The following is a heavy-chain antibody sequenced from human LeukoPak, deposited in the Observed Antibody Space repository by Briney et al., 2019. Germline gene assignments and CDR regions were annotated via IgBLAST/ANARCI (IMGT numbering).Heavy chain of an antibody. CDR1: GFTFSSYA. J-gene: IGHJ4*02. D-gene: IGHD3-22*01. CDR2: ISGSSGST. CDR3: AKAHLVVTTLSYFDY. V-gene: IGHV3-23*01. Sequence: GSLRLSCAASGFTFSSYAMSWVRQAPGKGLEWVSAISGSSGSTYYADSVKGRFTISRDNSKNTLYLQMNSLRAEDTAVYYCAKAHLVVTTLSYFDYWGQGTLVTVSS.